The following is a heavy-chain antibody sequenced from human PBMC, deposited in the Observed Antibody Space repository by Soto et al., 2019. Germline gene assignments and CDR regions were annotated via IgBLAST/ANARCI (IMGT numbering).Heavy chain of an antibody. D-gene: IGHD2-21*02. CDR3: ARDQGLDY. CDR1: GFTFSTYT. J-gene: IGHJ4*02. CDR2: ISYDGTNK. V-gene: IGHV3-30-3*01. Sequence: GGSLRLSCAASGFTFSTYTMNWVRQAPGKGLEWVAVISYDGTNKYYADSVKGRFTISRDNSKNTLYLQMNSLRAEDTAVYYCARDQGLDYWGQGTLVTVSS.